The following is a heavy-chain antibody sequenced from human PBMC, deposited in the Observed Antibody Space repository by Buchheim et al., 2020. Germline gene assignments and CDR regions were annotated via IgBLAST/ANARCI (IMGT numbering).Heavy chain of an antibody. J-gene: IGHJ6*02. V-gene: IGHV4-34*01. CDR2: INHSGST. D-gene: IGHD2-15*01. CDR1: GGSFSGYF. Sequence: QVQLQQWGAGLLKPSETLSLTCAVYGGSFSGYFWSWIRQPPGKGLAWIGEINHSGSTNYNPSLKSRVTISVDTSKNQFSLKLSSVTAADTAVYYCARCCSGGSWDYYYYGMDVWGQGTT. CDR3: ARCCSGGSWDYYYYGMDV.